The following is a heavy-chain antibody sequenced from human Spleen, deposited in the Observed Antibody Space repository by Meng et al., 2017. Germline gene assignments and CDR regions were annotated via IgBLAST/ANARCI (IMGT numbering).Heavy chain of an antibody. Sequence: VPLGQSRDWVKEPWAPVKTSCQPSGVNFPDYWLHCVRRVPGQGLEWLGRIDPKSGDTHYEQRFQGRVTMTGDTSISTDYMELSGLRSDDTAMYYCARDESISLGKLFGDYWGQGTLVTVSS. J-gene: IGHJ4*02. D-gene: IGHD2-21*01. CDR1: GVNFPDYW. CDR2: IDPKSGDT. CDR3: ARDESISLGKLFGDY. V-gene: IGHV1-2*06.